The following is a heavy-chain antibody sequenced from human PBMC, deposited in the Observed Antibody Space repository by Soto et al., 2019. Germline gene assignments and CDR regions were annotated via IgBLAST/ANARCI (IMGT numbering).Heavy chain of an antibody. D-gene: IGHD2-15*01. CDR1: GGSFRGFY. V-gene: IGHV4-34*01. CDR3: AREYCSGGSCYPHFDY. J-gene: IGHJ4*02. CDR2: INHSGST. Sequence: SETLSLTCAVYGGSFRGFYWSWIRQPPGKGLEWIGEINHSGSTNSNPSLKSRVSISVDTSKNQFSLKLSSVTAADTAVYYCAREYCSGGSCYPHFDYWGQGTLVTVSS.